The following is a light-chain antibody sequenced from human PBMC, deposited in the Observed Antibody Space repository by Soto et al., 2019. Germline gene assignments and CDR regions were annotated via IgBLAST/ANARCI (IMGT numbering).Light chain of an antibody. CDR3: QQYGSSPLT. CDR2: GAS. V-gene: IGKV3-20*01. Sequence: ENVLTQSPGTLSLSPGERATLSGRASQSVSSSYLAWYQQKPGQAPRLLIYGASSRATGIPDRFSGSGSGTDFTLTISRLEPEDFAVYYCQQYGSSPLTFGQGTKVDIK. CDR1: QSVSSSY. J-gene: IGKJ1*01.